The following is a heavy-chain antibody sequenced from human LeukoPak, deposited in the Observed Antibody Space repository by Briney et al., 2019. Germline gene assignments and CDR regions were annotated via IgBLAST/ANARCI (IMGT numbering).Heavy chain of an antibody. D-gene: IGHD3-9*01. CDR2: INHSGST. J-gene: IGHJ5*02. Sequence: PSETLSLTCAVYGGSFSGYYWSWIRQPPGKGLEWIGEINHSGSTNYNPSLKSRVTISVDTSKNQFSLKLSSVTAADTAVYYCARGGRYFDWSLQLQYNWFDPWGQGTLDTVSS. CDR1: GGSFSGYY. CDR3: ARGGRYFDWSLQLQYNWFDP. V-gene: IGHV4-34*01.